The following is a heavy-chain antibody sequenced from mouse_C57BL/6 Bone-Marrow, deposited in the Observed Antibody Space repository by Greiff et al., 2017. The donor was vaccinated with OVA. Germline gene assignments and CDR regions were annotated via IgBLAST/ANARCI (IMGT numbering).Heavy chain of an antibody. D-gene: IGHD2-12*01. V-gene: IGHV1-55*01. CDR2: IYPGSGST. Sequence: QVQLQQPGAELVKPGASVKMSCKASGYTFTSYWITWVKQRPGQGLEWIGDIYPGSGSTNYNEKFKSKAKLTVDTSSSTAYMQLSSLTSEDSAVYYCARGGFYSDWYFDVWGTGTTVTVSS. CDR3: ARGGFYSDWYFDV. CDR1: GYTFTSYW. J-gene: IGHJ1*03.